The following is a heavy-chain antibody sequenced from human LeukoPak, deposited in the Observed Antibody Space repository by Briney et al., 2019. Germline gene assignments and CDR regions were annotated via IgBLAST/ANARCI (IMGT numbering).Heavy chain of an antibody. D-gene: IGHD4-17*01. CDR3: ATSYGPSAYFQH. CDR1: GFTFSSYA. CDR2: ISGSGGST. J-gene: IGHJ1*01. V-gene: IGHV3-23*01. Sequence: GGSLRLSCAASGFTFSSYAMSGVRQAPGKGLEWVSAISGSGGSTYYADSVKGRFTISRDNSKNTLYLQMNSLRAEDTAVYYCATSYGPSAYFQHWGQGTLVTVSS.